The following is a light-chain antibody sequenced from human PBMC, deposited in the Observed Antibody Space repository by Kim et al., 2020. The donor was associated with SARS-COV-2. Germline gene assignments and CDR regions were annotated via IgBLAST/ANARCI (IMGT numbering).Light chain of an antibody. CDR2: DAS. CDR3: QQRGN. J-gene: IGKJ5*01. CDR1: QSVATY. V-gene: IGKV3-11*01. Sequence: ATLSLPPGQRATLSCRASQSVATYLAWYQQRPCQAPRLLIYDASKRATGIPARFRGSGSGTDFTLTIGTLEPEDSAVYYCQQRGNFGQGTRLEIK.